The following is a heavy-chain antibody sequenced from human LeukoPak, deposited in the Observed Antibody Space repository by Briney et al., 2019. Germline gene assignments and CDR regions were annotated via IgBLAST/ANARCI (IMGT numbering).Heavy chain of an antibody. CDR2: YDPEEGGI. CDR1: GSTLAESS. Sequence: ASVKVSCKVSGSTLAESSIHWLGQAPGKGLEWMGGYDPEEGGIIYAQKFLDRVTMTEDTSTTTAYMEVSSLRSEDTAVYFCAGDRGITITKDFDYWGQGTLVTVSS. CDR3: AGDRGITITKDFDY. J-gene: IGHJ4*02. V-gene: IGHV1-24*01. D-gene: IGHD1-1*01.